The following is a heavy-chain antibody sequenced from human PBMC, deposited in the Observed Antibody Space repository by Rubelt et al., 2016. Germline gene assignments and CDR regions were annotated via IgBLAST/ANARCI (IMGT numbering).Heavy chain of an antibody. J-gene: IGHJ4*02. CDR1: GFTVSSNY. V-gene: IGHV3-53*01. CDR2: IDTDGSST. CDR3: PTPADRGWYFDY. D-gene: IGHD3-10*01. Sequence: EVRLVESGGVLVQPGGSLRLSCAASGFTVSSNYMNWVRQAPGKGLVWVSGIDTDGSSTNYADSVKGRITISRDNYNNKVFLQMQSMRAEETAIYYCPTPADRGWYFDYWGQGILVTVSS.